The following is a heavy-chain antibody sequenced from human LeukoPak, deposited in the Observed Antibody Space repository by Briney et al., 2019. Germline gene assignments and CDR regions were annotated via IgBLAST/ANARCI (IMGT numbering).Heavy chain of an antibody. CDR3: ARDGLVAAGGDYFDY. CDR2: IYYDGSNK. CDR1: GFTFSGYA. Sequence: GGSLRLSCAASGFTFSGYAMHWVRQAPGRGLGWVAGIYYDGSNKFYADPVKGRFTISRDNSRNTVYLQMNSLRVEDTAVYYCARDGLVAAGGDYFDYWGQEILVTVSS. J-gene: IGHJ4*02. D-gene: IGHD5-12*01. V-gene: IGHV3-33*01.